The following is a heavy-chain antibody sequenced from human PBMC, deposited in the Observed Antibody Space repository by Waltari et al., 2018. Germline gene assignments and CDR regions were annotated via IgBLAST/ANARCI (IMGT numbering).Heavy chain of an antibody. CDR3: ARGRITMVRGVGGWFDP. J-gene: IGHJ5*02. CDR1: GGSFSGYY. CDR2: INHSGST. V-gene: IGHV4-34*01. Sequence: QVQLQQWGAGLLKPSETLSLTCAVYGGSFSGYYWSWIRQPPGKGLEWSGEINHSGSTNYNPSLKSRVTISVDTSKNQFSLKLSSVTAADTAVYYCARGRITMVRGVGGWFDPWGQGTLVTVSS. D-gene: IGHD3-10*01.